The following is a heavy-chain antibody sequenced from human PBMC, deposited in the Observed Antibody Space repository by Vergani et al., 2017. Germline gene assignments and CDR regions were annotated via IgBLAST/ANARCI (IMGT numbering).Heavy chain of an antibody. CDR3: ARQDSGYGPYQDAFDI. D-gene: IGHD5-12*01. CDR1: GGSISSSSYY. CDR2: IYYSGST. Sequence: QLQLQESGPGLVKPSETLSLTCTVSGGSISSSSYYWGWIRQPPGKGLEWIGSIYYSGSTYYNPSLKSRVTISVDTSKNQFSLKLSSVTAADTAVYYCARQDSGYGPYQDAFDIWGQGTMVTVSS. V-gene: IGHV4-39*01. J-gene: IGHJ3*02.